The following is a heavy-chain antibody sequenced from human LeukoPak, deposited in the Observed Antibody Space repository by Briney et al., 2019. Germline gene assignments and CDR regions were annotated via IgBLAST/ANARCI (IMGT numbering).Heavy chain of an antibody. CDR3: ARGGYSYTWPPSYYYGMDV. CDR1: GFTFSSYS. V-gene: IGHV3-48*02. J-gene: IGHJ6*02. D-gene: IGHD5-18*01. Sequence: QPGGSLRLSCAASGFTFSSYSMNWVRQAPGKGLEWVSYISSSSRTKYYADSVKGRFTISRDNAKNSLYLQMNSLRDEDTAVYYCARGGYSYTWPPSYYYGMDVWGQGTTVTASS. CDR2: ISSSSRTK.